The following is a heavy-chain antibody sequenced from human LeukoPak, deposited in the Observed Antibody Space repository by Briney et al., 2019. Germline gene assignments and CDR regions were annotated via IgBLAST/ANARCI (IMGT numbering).Heavy chain of an antibody. Sequence: GGSLRLSCAASGFTFSSYEMHWVRQPPGKGLEWVSYISSSDSTIYYADSVKGRFTISRDNAKNSLYLQMNSLRAEDTAVYYCARDYGGSPPFDYWGQGTLVTVSS. CDR3: ARDYGGSPPFDY. V-gene: IGHV3-48*03. CDR1: GFTFSSYE. CDR2: ISSSDSTI. J-gene: IGHJ4*02. D-gene: IGHD4-23*01.